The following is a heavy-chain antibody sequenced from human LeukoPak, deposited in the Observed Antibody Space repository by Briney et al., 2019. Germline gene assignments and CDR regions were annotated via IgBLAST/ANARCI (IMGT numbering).Heavy chain of an antibody. CDR1: GYTFTSYA. CDR2: INTNTGNP. Sequence: ASVNVSCKASGYTFTSYAMNWVRQAPGQGLEWMGWINTNTGNPTYAQGFTGRFVFSLDTSVSTAYLQISSLKAEDTAVYYCAAGFTFGGVIVASFDYWGQGTLVTVSS. D-gene: IGHD3-16*02. V-gene: IGHV7-4-1*02. CDR3: AAGFTFGGVIVASFDY. J-gene: IGHJ4*02.